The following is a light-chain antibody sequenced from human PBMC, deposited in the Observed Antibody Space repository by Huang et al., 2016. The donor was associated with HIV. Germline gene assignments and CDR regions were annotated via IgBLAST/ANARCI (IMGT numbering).Light chain of an antibody. CDR3: QQYIHWPPWT. V-gene: IGKV3-15*01. CDR2: GAS. Sequence: EIVMTQSPASLSGSPGERATLSCRASQSVSSNLAWYQQKPGQTPRLLIDGASTRATGSPARFSGSGSGTEFSLTISSLQSEDFAVYYCQQYIHWPPWTFGQGTKVEIK. J-gene: IGKJ1*01. CDR1: QSVSSN.